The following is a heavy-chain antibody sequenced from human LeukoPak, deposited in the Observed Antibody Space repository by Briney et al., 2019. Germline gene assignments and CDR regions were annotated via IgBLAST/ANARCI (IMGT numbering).Heavy chain of an antibody. CDR1: GFTFRTYW. D-gene: IGHD2-2*01. CDR3: TREGGPGYCSSTNCYGDAFDI. J-gene: IGHJ3*02. CDR2: IKQEGNEK. V-gene: IGHV3-7*01. Sequence: AGGSLRLSCVGSGFTFRTYWMSWVRQAPGKGLEWVANIKQEGNEKHHMDSVRGRLTISRDNAKNLLYLQMNSLRVEDTAVYYCTREGGPGYCSSTNCYGDAFDIWGQGTMVTVSS.